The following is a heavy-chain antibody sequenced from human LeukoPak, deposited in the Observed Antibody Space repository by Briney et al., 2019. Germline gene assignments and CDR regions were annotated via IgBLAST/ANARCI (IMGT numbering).Heavy chain of an antibody. V-gene: IGHV4-31*03. CDR1: GCTISSDGYY. J-gene: IGHJ3*02. CDR2: IYYSGST. D-gene: IGHD2-15*01. Sequence: SETLSLTCTVSGCTISSDGYYWSWIGPHPGQGLEWIGYIYYSGSTYYNPSLRSRVSISVDTSKNKFSLNLSSVTAADTAVYFSARRRVVVASTDGASGAFDIWGQGTMVTVSS. CDR3: ARRRVVVASTDGASGAFDI.